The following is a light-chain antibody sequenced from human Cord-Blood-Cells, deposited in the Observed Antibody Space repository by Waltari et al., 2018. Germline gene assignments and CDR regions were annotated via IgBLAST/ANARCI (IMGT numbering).Light chain of an antibody. V-gene: IGKV3D-7*01. Sequence: EIVMTQSPPTLSLSPGERATLTCRASQSVSSSYLSWYQQKPGQAPRLLIYGASTRATGIPARFSGSGSGTDFTLTISSLQPEDFAVYYCQQDHNLPYTFGQGTKLEIK. CDR1: QSVSSSY. CDR3: QQDHNLPYT. CDR2: GAS. J-gene: IGKJ2*01.